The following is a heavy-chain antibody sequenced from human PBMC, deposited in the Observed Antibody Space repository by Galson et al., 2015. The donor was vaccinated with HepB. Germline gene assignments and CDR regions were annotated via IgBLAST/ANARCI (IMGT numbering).Heavy chain of an antibody. CDR2: TYYRSKWYN. D-gene: IGHD6-13*01. V-gene: IGHV6-1*01. CDR3: ARGAAGYSSSWYVYYYGMDV. CDR1: GDSVSSNSAA. J-gene: IGHJ6*02. Sequence: CAISGDSVSSNSAAWNWIRQSPSRGLEWLGRTYYRSKWYNDYAVSVKSRITINPDTSKNQFSLQLNSVTPEDTAVYYCARGAAGYSSSWYVYYYGMDVWGQGTTVTVS.